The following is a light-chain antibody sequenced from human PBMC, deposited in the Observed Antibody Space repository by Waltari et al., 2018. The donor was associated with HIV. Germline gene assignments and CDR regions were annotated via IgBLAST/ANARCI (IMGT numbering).Light chain of an antibody. CDR1: ALGTVY. V-gene: IGLV3-1*01. CDR2: EDT. J-gene: IGLJ2*01. Sequence: SYELLQPPSVSVSPGQTASITCSGDALGTVYASWYQQKPGQSPVLIIYEDTRRPSGIPERFSGSNSGNTATLTISGTQVMDEADYYCQAWDSSSAVVFGGGTKLTVL. CDR3: QAWDSSSAVV.